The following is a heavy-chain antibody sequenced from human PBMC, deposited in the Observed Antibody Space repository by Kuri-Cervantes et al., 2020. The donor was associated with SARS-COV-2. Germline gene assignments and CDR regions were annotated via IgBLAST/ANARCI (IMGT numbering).Heavy chain of an antibody. D-gene: IGHD4-23*01. V-gene: IGHV1-2*02. CDR1: GYTFTGHY. CDR2: INPNSGGT. J-gene: IGHJ6*03. Sequence: ASVKVSCKASGYTFTGHYIHWVRQAPGQGLEWMGWINPNSGGTNYAQKFQGRVTMTRDTSISTAYMELRSLRSDDTAVYYCARCPPLAVVTVYYYYYMDVWGKGTTVTVSS. CDR3: ARCPPLAVVTVYYYYYMDV.